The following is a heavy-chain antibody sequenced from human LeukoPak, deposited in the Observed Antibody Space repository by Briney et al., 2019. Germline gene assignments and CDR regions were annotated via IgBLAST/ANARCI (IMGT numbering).Heavy chain of an antibody. V-gene: IGHV4-59*01. CDR1: GGSFSGYY. D-gene: IGHD3-10*01. CDR3: ARDSPTGVR. J-gene: IGHJ4*02. CDR2: IYYSGST. Sequence: SETLSLTCAVYGGSFSGYYWSWIRQPPGKGLEWIGYIYYSGSTNYNPSLKSRVTISVDTSKNQFSLKLSSVTAADTAVYYCARDSPTGVRWGQGTLVTVSS.